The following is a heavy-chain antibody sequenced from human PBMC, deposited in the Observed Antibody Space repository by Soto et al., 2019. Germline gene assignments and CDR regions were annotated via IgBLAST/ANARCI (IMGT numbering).Heavy chain of an antibody. CDR2: ISYDGSNK. J-gene: IGHJ4*02. CDR1: GFTFSSYG. D-gene: IGHD6-19*01. V-gene: IGHV3-30*18. Sequence: GGSLRLSCAASGFTFSSYGMHWVRQAPGKGLEWVAVISYDGSNKYYADSVKGRFTISRDNSKNTLYLQMNSLRAEDTAVYYCAKDSGDSSGWYVDYWGQGTLVTVSS. CDR3: AKDSGDSSGWYVDY.